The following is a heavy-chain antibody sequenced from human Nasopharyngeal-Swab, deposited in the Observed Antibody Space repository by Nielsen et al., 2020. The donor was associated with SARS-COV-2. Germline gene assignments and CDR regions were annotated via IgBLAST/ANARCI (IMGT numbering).Heavy chain of an antibody. CDR1: GYSFTTYW. V-gene: IGHV5-51*01. CDR3: ARQGGSGIDY. D-gene: IGHD3-10*01. CDR2: IYPSDSDT. J-gene: IGHJ4*02. Sequence: GEPLKISCKGSGYSFTTYWIAWVRQMPGKGLEWRGIIYPSDSDTRYSPSFQGQVTISADKSISTAYPQWSSLNAAATAMYYCARQGGSGIDYWGQGTLVTVSS.